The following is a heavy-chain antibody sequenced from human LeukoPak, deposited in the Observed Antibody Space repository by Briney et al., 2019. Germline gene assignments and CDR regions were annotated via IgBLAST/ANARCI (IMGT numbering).Heavy chain of an antibody. CDR1: GGSIRGYY. Sequence: PSETLSLTCTVSGGSIRGYYWSWIRQPPGKGPEWIGYIYYGGSTNYNPSLKSRLTISVDTSKNQLFLKLGSVTAADTAVYYCAREKRGYSYGLGHRSFDYWGQGTLVTVSS. CDR2: IYYGGST. CDR3: AREKRGYSYGLGHRSFDY. J-gene: IGHJ4*02. V-gene: IGHV4-59*01. D-gene: IGHD5-18*01.